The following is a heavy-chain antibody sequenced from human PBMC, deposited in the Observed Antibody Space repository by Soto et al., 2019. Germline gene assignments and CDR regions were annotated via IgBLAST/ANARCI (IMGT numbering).Heavy chain of an antibody. CDR2: ISYDGSNK. D-gene: IGHD3-3*01. Sequence: GGSLRLSCAASGFTFSSYAMHWVRQAPGKGLEWVAVISYDGSNKYYADSVKGRFTISRDNSKNTLYLQMNSLRAEDTAVYYCARGYHYDFWSGLYGMDVWGQGTTVTVSS. CDR3: ARGYHYDFWSGLYGMDV. V-gene: IGHV3-30-3*01. J-gene: IGHJ6*02. CDR1: GFTFSSYA.